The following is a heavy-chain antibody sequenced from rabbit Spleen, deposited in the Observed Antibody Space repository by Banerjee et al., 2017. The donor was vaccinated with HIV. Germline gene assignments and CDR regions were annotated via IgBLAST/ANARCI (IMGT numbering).Heavy chain of an antibody. D-gene: IGHD8-1*01. CDR2: IAGSSSGFT. CDR3: ARDTGSSFSSYGMDL. V-gene: IGHV1S45*01. J-gene: IGHJ6*01. CDR1: GFDFNGYG. Sequence: EQLVESGGGLVQPGGSLKLSCKASGFDFNGYGMSWVRQAPGKGLEWISCIAGSSSGFTYSATWAKGRFTISRTSSTTVTLQVTSLTVADTATYFCARDTGSSFSSYGMDLWGQGTLVTVS.